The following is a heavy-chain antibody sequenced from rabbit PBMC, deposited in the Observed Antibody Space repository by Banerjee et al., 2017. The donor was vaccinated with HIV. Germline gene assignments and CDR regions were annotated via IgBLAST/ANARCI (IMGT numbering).Heavy chain of an antibody. D-gene: IGHD2-1*01. CDR3: VRARYDDYGDPTRLDL. V-gene: IGHV1S7*01. J-gene: IGHJ3*01. CDR1: GFDFSSYY. Sequence: QLKESGGGLVQPGGSLKLSCKASGFDFSSYYMSWVRQAPGKGLEWIGYIDPVIGSKYYASGLNGRFAISSHNAQNTLYLQLNSLTAADTATYFCVRARYDDYGDPTRLDLWGQGTLVTVS. CDR2: IDPVIGSK.